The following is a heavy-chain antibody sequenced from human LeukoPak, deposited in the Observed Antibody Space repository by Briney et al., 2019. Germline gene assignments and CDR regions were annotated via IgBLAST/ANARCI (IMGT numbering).Heavy chain of an antibody. J-gene: IGHJ5*02. CDR1: GFTFSSYW. D-gene: IGHD3-3*01. CDR2: IKQDGSEK. V-gene: IGHV3-7*01. Sequence: GGSLRLSCAASGFTFSSYWMSWVRQTPGNGLEWVANIKQDGSEKYYVDSVKGRFTISRDNAKNSLYLQMNSLRAEDTAVYYCARGQIPTLYDFWSGYYFNWFDPWGQGTLVTVSS. CDR3: ARGQIPTLYDFWSGYYFNWFDP.